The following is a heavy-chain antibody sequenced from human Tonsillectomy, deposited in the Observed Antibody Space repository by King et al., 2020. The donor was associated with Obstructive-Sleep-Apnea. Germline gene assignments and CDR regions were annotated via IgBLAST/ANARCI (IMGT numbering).Heavy chain of an antibody. D-gene: IGHD2-2*01. CDR3: ARVQIVVLPGGMKKREGTDYYNFMDV. CDR2: MNPDSGNT. CDR1: GYTFTNHD. V-gene: IGHV1-8*01. Sequence: VQLVESGAEVKEPGASVRVSCKASGYTFTNHDIYWVRQATGQGLEWMGWMNPDSGNTGYAQEFQGRVTMTRDISISTAYMELSSLRSDDTAVYYCARVQIVVLPGGMKKREGTDYYNFMDVWGQGTTVTVSS. J-gene: IGHJ6*02.